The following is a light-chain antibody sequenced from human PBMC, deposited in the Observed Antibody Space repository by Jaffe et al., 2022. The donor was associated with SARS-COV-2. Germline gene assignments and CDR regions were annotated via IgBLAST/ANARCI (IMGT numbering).Light chain of an antibody. V-gene: IGLV6-57*02. CDR2: GGN. Sequence: NFMLTQPHSVSESPGETVTISCTGTSGSLDSKFVQWHQQRPGSAPTTVIFGGNERPSGVPDRFSGSVDSSSNSASLTISGLKTEDEADYYCQSFDANLWVFGGGTKLTVL. CDR3: QSFDANLWV. J-gene: IGLJ3*02. CDR1: SGSLDSKF.